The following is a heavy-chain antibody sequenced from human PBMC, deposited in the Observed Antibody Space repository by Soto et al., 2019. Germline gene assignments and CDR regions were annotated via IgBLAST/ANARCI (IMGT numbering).Heavy chain of an antibody. V-gene: IGHV4-39*01. CDR1: GGSISSSSYY. CDR2: IYYSGST. CDR3: ARLVGSPFRSNYALQPAYFDV. J-gene: IGHJ4*02. D-gene: IGHD4-4*01. Sequence: PSETLSLTCTVSGGSISSSSYYWGWIRQPPGKGLEWIGSIYYSGSTYYNPSLKSRVTISVDTSKNQFSLKLSSVTAADTAVYYCARLVGSPFRSNYALQPAYFDVWGQGTLVTGSS.